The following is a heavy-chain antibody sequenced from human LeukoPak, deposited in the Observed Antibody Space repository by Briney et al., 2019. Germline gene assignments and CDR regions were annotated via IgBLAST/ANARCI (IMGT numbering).Heavy chain of an antibody. CDR1: GGTFSSYD. CDR2: MNPNSGNT. CDR3: ARTRKSGLLLRHYYYMDV. V-gene: IGHV1-8*02. D-gene: IGHD1-26*01. Sequence: ASVKVSCKASGGTFSSYDINWVRQATGQGLEWMGWMNPNSGNTGYAQKFQGRVTMTRNTSISTAYMELSSLRSEDTAVYYCARTRKSGLLLRHYYYMDVWGKGTTVTISS. J-gene: IGHJ6*03.